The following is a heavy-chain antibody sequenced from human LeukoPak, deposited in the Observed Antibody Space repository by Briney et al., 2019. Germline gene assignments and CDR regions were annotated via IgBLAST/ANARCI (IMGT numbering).Heavy chain of an antibody. CDR3: ARDGNYYDSSGYYHYFDY. Sequence: GGSLRLSCAASGFTFSSYWMHWVRQAPGKGLVWVSRINSDGSSTSYADSVKGRFTISRDNAKNTLYLQMNSLRAEDTAVYYCARDGNYYDSSGYYHYFDYRGQGTLVTVSS. D-gene: IGHD3-22*01. CDR1: GFTFSSYW. J-gene: IGHJ4*02. V-gene: IGHV3-74*01. CDR2: INSDGSST.